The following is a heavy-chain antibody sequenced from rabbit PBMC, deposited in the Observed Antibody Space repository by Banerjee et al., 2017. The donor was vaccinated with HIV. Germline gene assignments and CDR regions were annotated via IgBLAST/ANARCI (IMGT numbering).Heavy chain of an antibody. CDR1: GFDLSSYW. J-gene: IGHJ4*01. V-gene: IGHV1S45*01. CDR2: IYAGSAST. D-gene: IGHD6-1*01. CDR3: ATAYAGAAGYGYGRGFNL. Sequence: QQQLEESGGGLVKPGGTLTLTCKASGFDLSSYWICWVRQAPGKGLEWIACIYAGSASTYYASWAKGRFTISKTSSTTVTLQMTSLTAADTATYFCATAYAGAAGYGYGRGFNLWGPGTLVTVS.